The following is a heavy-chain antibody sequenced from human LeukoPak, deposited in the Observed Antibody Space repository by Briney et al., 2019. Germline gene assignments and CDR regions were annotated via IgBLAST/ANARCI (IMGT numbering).Heavy chain of an antibody. Sequence: SETLSLTCTVSGGSISSYYWSWIRQPPGKGLEWIGYIYYSGSTNYNPSLKSRVTISVDTSKNQFSLKLSSVTAADTAVYYCARAIPSTGAFDIWGQGTMVTASS. CDR3: ARAIPSTGAFDI. D-gene: IGHD2-21*01. CDR1: GGSISSYY. J-gene: IGHJ3*02. CDR2: IYYSGST. V-gene: IGHV4-59*01.